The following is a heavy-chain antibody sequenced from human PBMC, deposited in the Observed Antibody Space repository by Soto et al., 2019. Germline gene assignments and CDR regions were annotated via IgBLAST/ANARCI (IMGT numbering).Heavy chain of an antibody. J-gene: IGHJ4*02. CDR3: ARRGWGWGSYFDY. CDR2: IYYSGST. CDR1: GGSISSSSYY. D-gene: IGHD7-27*01. Sequence: SETLSLTCTVSGGSISSSSYYWGWIRQPPGKGLEWIGSIYYSGSTYYNPPLKSRVTISVDTSKNQFSLKLSSVTAADTAVYYCARRGWGWGSYFDYWGQGTLVTVSS. V-gene: IGHV4-39*01.